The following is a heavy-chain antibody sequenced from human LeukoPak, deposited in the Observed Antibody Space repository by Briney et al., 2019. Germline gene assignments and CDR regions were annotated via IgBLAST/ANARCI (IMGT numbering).Heavy chain of an antibody. CDR3: ARGYYDSGSHIDAFDI. V-gene: IGHV4-59*01. CDR2: IYYSGST. D-gene: IGHD3-10*01. CDR1: GGSISNYY. Sequence: SETLSLTCTVSGGSISNYYWSWIRQPPGKGLDWIGYIYYSGSTNYNPSLKSRVTISVDTSKSQFSLKLSSVTAAGTAVYYCARGYYDSGSHIDAFDIWGQGTMVTVSS. J-gene: IGHJ3*02.